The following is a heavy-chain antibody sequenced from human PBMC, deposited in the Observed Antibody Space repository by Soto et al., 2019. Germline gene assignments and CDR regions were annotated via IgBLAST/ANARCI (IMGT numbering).Heavy chain of an antibody. CDR3: AREGEYSSSWPRVWFDP. D-gene: IGHD6-13*01. V-gene: IGHV3-21*01. CDR1: GFTFSSYS. CDR2: ISSSSSYI. Sequence: AGGSLRLSCAASGFTFSSYSMNWVRQAPGKGLEWVSSISSSSSYIYYADSVKGRFTISRDNAKNSLYLQMNSLRAEDTAVYYCAREGEYSSSWPRVWFDPWGQGTLVTVSS. J-gene: IGHJ5*02.